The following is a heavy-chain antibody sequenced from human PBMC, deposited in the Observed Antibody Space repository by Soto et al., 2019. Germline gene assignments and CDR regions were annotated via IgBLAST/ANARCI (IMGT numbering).Heavy chain of an antibody. CDR3: ARGPDDDRIWHSYYMDV. D-gene: IGHD3-16*01. V-gene: IGHV4-59*08. CDR2: MYYSGST. Sequence: SETLSLTCSVSGGSIIGHYWSWVLQTPWKGLEWIGYMYYSGSTNYNPSLKSRVTISVDTSKNHFSLRLTSVTAADTAVYYCARGPDDDRIWHSYYMDVWGKGTTVTVAS. CDR1: GGSIIGHY. J-gene: IGHJ6*03.